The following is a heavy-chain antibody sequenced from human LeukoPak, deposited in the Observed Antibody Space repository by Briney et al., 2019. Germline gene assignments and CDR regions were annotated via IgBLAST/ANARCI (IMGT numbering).Heavy chain of an antibody. CDR1: GFTFSSYT. V-gene: IGHV3-21*03. CDR3: TSLGRGDYVWGSYRRAVVGIDY. D-gene: IGHD3-16*02. J-gene: IGHJ4*02. CDR2: ISISTTSI. Sequence: GGSLRLSCAASGFTFSSYTMNWVRQAPGKGLELVSSISISTTSIYYADSVKGRFTISRDNTKNSLYLQMNSLKTEDTAVYYCTSLGRGDYVWGSYRRAVVGIDYWGQGTLVTVSS.